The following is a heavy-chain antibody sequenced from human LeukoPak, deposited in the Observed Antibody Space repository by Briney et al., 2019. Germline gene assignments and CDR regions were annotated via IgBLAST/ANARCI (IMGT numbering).Heavy chain of an antibody. D-gene: IGHD2-2*01. V-gene: IGHV3-7*02. CDR3: AKGGCSSTTCYLANP. J-gene: IGHJ5*02. CDR1: GFTFSSYW. Sequence: PGGSLRLSCAASGFTFSSYWMSWVRQAPGKGLEWVANIKQDGSEKYYVDSVKGRFTVSRDNSKNTLYLQMNSLTAEDTALYYCAKGGCSSTTCYLANPWGQGTLVTVSS. CDR2: IKQDGSEK.